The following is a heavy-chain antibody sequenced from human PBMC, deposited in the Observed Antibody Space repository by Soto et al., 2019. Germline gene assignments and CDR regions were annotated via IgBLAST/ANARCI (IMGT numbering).Heavy chain of an antibody. CDR2: ISGSGGTT. Sequence: GGSLRLSCAASGFTFSSYAISWVRQAPGKGLEWVSLISGSGGTTYYADSVKGRFTISRDNSKDTLYLQMNSLRAEDTAVYYCAKVHGSGNYHNFPDYWGQGTLVTVSS. CDR1: GFTFSSYA. D-gene: IGHD3-10*01. V-gene: IGHV3-23*01. CDR3: AKVHGSGNYHNFPDY. J-gene: IGHJ4*02.